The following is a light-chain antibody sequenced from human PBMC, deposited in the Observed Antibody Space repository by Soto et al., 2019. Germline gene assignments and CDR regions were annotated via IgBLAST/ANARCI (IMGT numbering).Light chain of an antibody. Sequence: QSVLTQPPSASGAPGQRVTISCTGSSSNIGAGYDVHWYQLLPVTAPNLLFDDNSNPPSGVPHRSCASKSGSSASPTITGLHDEEEADYYSQSYDSSLSEYVFGTGTKVTVL. CDR3: QSYDSSLSEYV. CDR2: DNS. CDR1: SSNIGAGYD. J-gene: IGLJ1*01. V-gene: IGLV1-40*01.